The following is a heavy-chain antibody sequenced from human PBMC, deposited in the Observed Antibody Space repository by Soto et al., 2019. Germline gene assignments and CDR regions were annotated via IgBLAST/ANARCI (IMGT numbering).Heavy chain of an antibody. V-gene: IGHV1-18*01. CDR2: ISAHNGNT. CDR3: ARWRYGDY. Sequence: QVHLVQSGAEVKKPGASVKVSCKGSGYAFTTYGITWVRQATGQGLEWMGWISAHNGNTNYAQKLQGRVTVTRDTSTSTAYMELRSLRSDDTAVDYCARWRYGDYWGQGALVTGSS. CDR1: GYAFTTYG. D-gene: IGHD1-1*01. J-gene: IGHJ4*02.